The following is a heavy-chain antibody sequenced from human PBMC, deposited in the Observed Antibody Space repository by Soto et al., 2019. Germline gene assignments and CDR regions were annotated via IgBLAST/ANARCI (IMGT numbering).Heavy chain of an antibody. V-gene: IGHV3-64*01. CDR2: ISSNGGST. D-gene: IGHD3-3*01. Sequence: GGSLRLSCAASGFTFSSYPMHWVRQAPGKGLEYVSAISSNGGSTYYANSVKGRFTISRDNSKNTLYLQMGSLRAEDMAMYYCARGPYYDFWGQGTLVTVSS. J-gene: IGHJ4*02. CDR3: ARGPYYDF. CDR1: GFTFSSYP.